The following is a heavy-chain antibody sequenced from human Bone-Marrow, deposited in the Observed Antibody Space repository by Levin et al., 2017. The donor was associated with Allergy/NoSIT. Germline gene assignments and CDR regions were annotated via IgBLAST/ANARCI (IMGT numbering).Heavy chain of an antibody. CDR3: AKSLSGAVGGYGMDV. CDR1: GFTFRNYA. J-gene: IGHJ6*02. Sequence: GESLKISCGSSGFTFRNYAMSWVRQAPGKGLEWVSAISGSGASRYYADSMKGRFTISRDNSKNTLYLQMNSLRVEDTAVYYCAKSLSGAVGGYGMDVWGQGTTVSVSS. V-gene: IGHV3-23*01. CDR2: ISGSGASR. D-gene: IGHD7-27*01.